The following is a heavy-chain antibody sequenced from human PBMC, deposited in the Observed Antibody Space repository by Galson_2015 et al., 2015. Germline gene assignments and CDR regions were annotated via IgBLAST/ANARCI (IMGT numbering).Heavy chain of an antibody. CDR1: GFTFSSYA. J-gene: IGHJ3*02. CDR2: ISYDGSNK. V-gene: IGHV3-30-3*01. CDR3: ARDPYGGYSGYGQGAFDI. D-gene: IGHD5-12*01. Sequence: SLRLSCAASGFTFSSYAMHWVRQAPGKGLEWVAVISYDGSNKYYADSVKGRFTISRDNSKNTLYPQMNSLRAEDTAVYYCARDPYGGYSGYGQGAFDIWGQGTMVTVSS.